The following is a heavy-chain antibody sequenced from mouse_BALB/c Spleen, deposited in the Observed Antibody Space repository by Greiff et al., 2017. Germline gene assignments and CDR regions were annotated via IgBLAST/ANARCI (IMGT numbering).Heavy chain of an antibody. V-gene: IGHV1S81*02. CDR1: GYTFTSYW. J-gene: IGHJ2*01. D-gene: IGHD2-1*01. CDR3: ATDYGNYFDY. Sequence: VQLQQPGAELVRPGASVKLSCKASGYTFTSYWMNWVKQRPGQGLEWIGEINPSNGRTNYNEKFKSKATLTVDKSSSTAYMQLSSLTSEDSAVYYCATDYGNYFDYWGQGTTLTVSS. CDR2: INPSNGRT.